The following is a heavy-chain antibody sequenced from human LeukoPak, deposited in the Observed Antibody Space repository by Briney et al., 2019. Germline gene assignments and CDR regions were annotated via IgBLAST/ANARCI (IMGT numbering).Heavy chain of an antibody. D-gene: IGHD3-3*01. V-gene: IGHV1-8*01. Sequence: GASVKVSCKASGYTFTSYDINWVRQATGQGLEWMGWMNPNSGNTGYAQKFQGRVTMTRNTSISTAYMELSSLRSEDTAVYYWARGTYDFWSGYYSGAYYYYYYMDGWGKGTTVTVSS. CDR3: ARGTYDFWSGYYSGAYYYYYYMDG. CDR2: MNPNSGNT. J-gene: IGHJ6*03. CDR1: GYTFTSYD.